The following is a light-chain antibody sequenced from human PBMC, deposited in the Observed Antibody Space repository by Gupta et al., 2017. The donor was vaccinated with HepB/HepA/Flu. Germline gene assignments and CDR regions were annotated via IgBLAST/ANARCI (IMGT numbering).Light chain of an antibody. V-gene: IGLV3-1*01. CDR3: QAWDSSTAV. J-gene: IGLJ2*01. CDR2: QDS. Sequence: SYELTQPPSVSVSPGQTARITCSGDKLGDKYACWYQQKPGQSPVLVIYQDSKRPSGIPERFSGSNSGNTATLTISGTKAMDEADYYCQAWDSSTAVFGGGTKLTVL. CDR1: KLGDKY.